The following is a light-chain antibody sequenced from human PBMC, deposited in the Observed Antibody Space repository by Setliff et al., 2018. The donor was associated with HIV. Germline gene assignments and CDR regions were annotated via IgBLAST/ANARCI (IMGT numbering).Light chain of an antibody. CDR3: SSYTGSSTLNV. Sequence: QSALTQPASLSGSPGQSITISCTGTSSDVGGYNYVSWYQQHPGKAPKLMINEVSNRPSGVSNRFSGSKSGNTASLTISGLQAEDEADYYCSSYTGSSTLNVFGTGTKVTV. V-gene: IGLV2-14*01. CDR1: SSDVGGYNY. CDR2: EVS. J-gene: IGLJ1*01.